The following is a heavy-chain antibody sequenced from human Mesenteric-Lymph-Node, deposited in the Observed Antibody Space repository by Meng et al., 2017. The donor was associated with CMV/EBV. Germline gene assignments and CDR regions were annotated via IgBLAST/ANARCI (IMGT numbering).Heavy chain of an antibody. V-gene: IGHV4-59*01. CDR3: ARDAYCSSDSCYMFYFDS. D-gene: IGHD2-2*02. Sequence: SETLSLTCTVSGGSISSYYWSWIRQPPGKGLEWIGYIYYSGSTNYNPSLKSRVTISVDTSKNQFSLKLSSVTAADTAVYYCARDAYCSSDSCYMFYFDSWGQGNVVTVSS. J-gene: IGHJ4*02. CDR1: GGSISSYY. CDR2: IYYSGST.